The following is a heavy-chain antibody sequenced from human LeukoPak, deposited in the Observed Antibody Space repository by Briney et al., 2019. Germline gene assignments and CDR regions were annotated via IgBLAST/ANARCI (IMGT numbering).Heavy chain of an antibody. CDR3: ARGGGDGYFDY. V-gene: IGHV3-11*01. CDR2: ISSSGSTI. D-gene: IGHD3-10*01. J-gene: IGHJ4*02. Sequence: LSLTCTVSGGSISGSSYYWAWIRQAPGKGLEWVSYISSSGSTIYYADSVKGRFTISRDNAKNSLYLQMNSLRAEDTAVYYCARGGGDGYFDYWGQGTLVTVSS. CDR1: GGSISGSSYY.